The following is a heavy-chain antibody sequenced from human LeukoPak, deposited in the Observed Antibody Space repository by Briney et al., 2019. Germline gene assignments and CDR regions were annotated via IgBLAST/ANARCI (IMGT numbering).Heavy chain of an antibody. D-gene: IGHD2-8*01. Sequence: GGSLRLSCAASGFTFSTYSMNWVRQAPGKGLEWVSYIRSSSYIYYADSVKGRFTISRDNAKNSLYLQMNSLRAEDTAVYYCARDLGYGSIGLYYCFAYWGQGTLVTVSS. V-gene: IGHV3-21*01. CDR1: GFTFSTYS. CDR2: IRSSSYI. CDR3: ARDLGYGSIGLYYCFAY. J-gene: IGHJ4*02.